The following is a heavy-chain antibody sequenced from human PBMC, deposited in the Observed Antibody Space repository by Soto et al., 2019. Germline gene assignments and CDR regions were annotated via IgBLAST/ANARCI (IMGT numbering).Heavy chain of an antibody. V-gene: IGHV1-69*01. CDR2: FIPIFGTA. CDR3: ARDTEVGYAIPSGMDV. CDR1: GGTFSSYA. Sequence: QVQLVQSGAEVKKPGSSVKVSCKASGGTFSSYAISWVRQAPGQGLEWMGGFIPIFGTANYAQKFQGRVTITADESTSTAYMELGSLRSEDTAVYYCARDTEVGYAIPSGMDVWGQGTTVTVSS. D-gene: IGHD2-8*01. J-gene: IGHJ6*02.